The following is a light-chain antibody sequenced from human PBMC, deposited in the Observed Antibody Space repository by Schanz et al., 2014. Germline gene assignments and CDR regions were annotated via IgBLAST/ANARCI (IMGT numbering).Light chain of an antibody. Sequence: EIVLTQSPGTLSLSPGERATLSCRASQSVHRNYLAWHQQKPGQAPRLLIYGTSIRATGIPDRFSGSGSGTDFTLTISRLEPEDFATYYCQQYDSYPYTFGQGTKLEIK. CDR2: GTS. V-gene: IGKV3-20*01. J-gene: IGKJ2*01. CDR3: QQYDSYPYT. CDR1: QSVHRNY.